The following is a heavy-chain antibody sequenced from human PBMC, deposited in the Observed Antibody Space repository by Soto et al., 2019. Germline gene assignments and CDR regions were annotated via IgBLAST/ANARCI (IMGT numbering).Heavy chain of an antibody. CDR1: GGSISSGDYY. V-gene: IGHV4-30-4*01. D-gene: IGHD3-22*01. CDR2: IYYSGST. CDR3: ARCYYDSSGYFFRRPLN. J-gene: IGHJ4*02. Sequence: SETLSLTCTVSGGSISSGDYYWSWIRQPPGKGLEWIGYIYYSGSTYYNPSLKSRVTISVDTSKNQFSLKLSSVTAADTAVYYCARCYYDSSGYFFRRPLNWGQGXLVTVSS.